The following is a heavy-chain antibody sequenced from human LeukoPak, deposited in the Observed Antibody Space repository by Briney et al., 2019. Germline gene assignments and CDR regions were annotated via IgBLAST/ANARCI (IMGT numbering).Heavy chain of an antibody. CDR3: TSSVAYYYDSSGYYPPRNDAFDI. Sequence: GSLRLSCAASGFTFSGSAMHWVRQASGKGLEWVGRIRSKANSYATAYAASVKGRFTISRDDSKNTAYLQMNSLKTEDTAVYYCTSSVAYYYDSSGYYPPRNDAFDIWGQGTMVTVSS. CDR2: IRSKANSYAT. D-gene: IGHD3-22*01. CDR1: GFTFSGSA. J-gene: IGHJ3*02. V-gene: IGHV3-73*01.